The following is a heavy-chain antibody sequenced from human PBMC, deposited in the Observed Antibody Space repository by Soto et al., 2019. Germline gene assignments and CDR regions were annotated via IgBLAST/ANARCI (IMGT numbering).Heavy chain of an antibody. D-gene: IGHD2-21*02. CDR3: ARELGDCGGDCYSLGAFDI. J-gene: IGHJ3*02. CDR2: ISYDGSNK. CDR1: GFTFSSYA. Sequence: GGSLRLSCAASGFTFSSYAMHWVRQAPGKGLEWVAVISYDGSNKCYADSVKGRFTISRDNSKNTLYLQMNSLRAEDTAVYYCARELGDCGGDCYSLGAFDIWGQGTMVTVSS. V-gene: IGHV3-30-3*01.